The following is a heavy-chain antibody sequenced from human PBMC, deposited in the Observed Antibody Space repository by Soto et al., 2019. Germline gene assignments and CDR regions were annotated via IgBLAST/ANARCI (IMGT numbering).Heavy chain of an antibody. V-gene: IGHV4-39*01. CDR3: VKHGFQYHMGV. CDR2: IYNTGST. Sequence: QLQLQESGPGLVKPSETLSLTCTVSGGSINSGTYYWGWIRQPPGKGLEWIGSIYNTGSTYYSPSLKSRVTVSIDTPNNRFSLRLSSVTAADTAVYYCVKHGFQYHMGVWGRGTPVTVSS. J-gene: IGHJ6*03. CDR1: GGSINSGTYY. D-gene: IGHD3-10*01.